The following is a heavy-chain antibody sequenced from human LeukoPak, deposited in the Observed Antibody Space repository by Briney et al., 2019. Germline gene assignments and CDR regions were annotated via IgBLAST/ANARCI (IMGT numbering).Heavy chain of an antibody. J-gene: IGHJ4*02. V-gene: IGHV4-59*08. Sequence: KPSETLSLTCTVSGGSISSYYWSWIRQPPGKGLEWIGYIYYSGSTNYNPSLKSRVTISVDTSKNQFSLKLSSVTAADTAVYYCARTYCGGDCYEYYFDYWGQGTLVTVSS. CDR1: GGSISSYY. D-gene: IGHD2-21*02. CDR3: ARTYCGGDCYEYYFDY. CDR2: IYYSGST.